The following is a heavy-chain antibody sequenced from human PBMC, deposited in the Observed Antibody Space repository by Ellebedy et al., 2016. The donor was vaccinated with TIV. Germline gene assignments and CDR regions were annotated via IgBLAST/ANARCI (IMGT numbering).Heavy chain of an antibody. D-gene: IGHD5-12*01. CDR1: RGTFSSYA. CDR3: ARGAAVATIRLNYYYGMDV. Sequence: ASVKVSXKASRGTFSSYAISWVRQAPGQGLEWMGGIIPIFGTANYAQKFQGRVTITADESTSTAYMELSSLRSEDTAVYYCARGAAVATIRLNYYYGMDVWGQGTTVTVSS. J-gene: IGHJ6*02. CDR2: IIPIFGTA. V-gene: IGHV1-69*13.